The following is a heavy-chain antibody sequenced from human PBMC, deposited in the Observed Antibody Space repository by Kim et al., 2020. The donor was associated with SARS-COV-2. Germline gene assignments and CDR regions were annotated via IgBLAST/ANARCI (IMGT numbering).Heavy chain of an antibody. CDR2: IYYSGSN. J-gene: IGHJ4*02. CDR3: ARGGEAGDY. Sequence: SETLSLTCTVSGGSISSYYWSWIRQPPGKGLEWIGYIYYSGSNNYNPSLKSRVTISVDTSKNQFSLKLSSVTAADTAVYYCARGGEAGDYWGQGTLVTVSS. D-gene: IGHD3-10*01. CDR1: GGSISSYY. V-gene: IGHV4-59*01.